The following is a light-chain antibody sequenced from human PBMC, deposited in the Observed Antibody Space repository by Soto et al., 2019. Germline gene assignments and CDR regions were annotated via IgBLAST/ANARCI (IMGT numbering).Light chain of an antibody. CDR1: SSNIGTYY. V-gene: IGLV1-51*01. J-gene: IGLJ2*01. CDR2: DNN. CDR3: GTWDSSLSAVV. Sequence: QSVLTQPPSVSAAPGQKVTISCSGSSSNIGTYYVSWYQHVPGTAPKLLIYDNNERPSGIPDRFSGSKSGTSATLGFTGLQTEDEADYHCGTWDSSLSAVVFGGGTKLTVL.